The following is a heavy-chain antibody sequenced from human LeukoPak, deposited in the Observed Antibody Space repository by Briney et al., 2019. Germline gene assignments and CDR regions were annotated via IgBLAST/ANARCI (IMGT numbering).Heavy chain of an antibody. CDR3: ARDRYYGSGSYQSAGGYFDY. J-gene: IGHJ4*02. CDR1: GFTFSSYS. CDR2: MNSGSSLI. Sequence: GGSLRLSCVASGFTFSSYSMNWVRQTPGKGLEWDPYMNSGSSLIYYADSVKGRFAISRDNARHSGYLQMNSLRDEDTAVYYCARDRYYGSGSYQSAGGYFDYWGQGTLVTVSS. V-gene: IGHV3-48*02. D-gene: IGHD3-10*01.